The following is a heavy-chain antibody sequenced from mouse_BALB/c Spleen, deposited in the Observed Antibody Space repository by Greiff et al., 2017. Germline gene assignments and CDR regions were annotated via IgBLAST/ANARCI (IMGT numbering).Heavy chain of an antibody. J-gene: IGHJ1*01. V-gene: IGHV1-14*01. D-gene: IGHD2-10*02. CDR1: GYTFTSYV. CDR2: INPYNDGT. CDR3: ARGEPYGKNWYFDV. Sequence: VQLQQSGPELVKPGASVKMSCKASGYTFTSYVMPWVQQKPGQGLEWIGYINPYNDGTKYNEKFKGKATLTSDTSSSTAYMELSSLTSEDSAVYYCARGEPYGKNWYFDVGGAGTTVTVSS.